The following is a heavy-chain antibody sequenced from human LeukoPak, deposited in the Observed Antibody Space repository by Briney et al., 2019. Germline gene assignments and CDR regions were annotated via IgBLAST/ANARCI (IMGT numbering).Heavy chain of an antibody. V-gene: IGHV4-39*07. Sequence: SETLSLTCTVSGGSISSSTYYWGWIRQPPGKGLEWIGNIYYSGNTYYNPSLKSRVAISVDTSKNQFSLKLSSVTAADTAVYYCARRLGYCSSTSCYGGDRRDYYFDYWGQGTLVTVSS. CDR2: IYYSGNT. CDR1: GGSISSSTYY. D-gene: IGHD2-2*01. J-gene: IGHJ4*02. CDR3: ARRLGYCSSTSCYGGDRRDYYFDY.